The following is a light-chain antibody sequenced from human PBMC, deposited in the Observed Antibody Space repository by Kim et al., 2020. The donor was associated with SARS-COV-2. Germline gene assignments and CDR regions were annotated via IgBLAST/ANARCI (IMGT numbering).Light chain of an antibody. V-gene: IGKV3-20*01. J-gene: IGKJ2*01. CDR3: QQYGSAPPYT. Sequence: EIVLTQSPGTLSLSPGERATLSCRASQSVSSTYLAWYQQKPGQAPRLLIYGASTRATGIPDRFSGSGSGTDFTLTISRLEPEDFEVYYWQQYGSAPPYTFGQGTKLEI. CDR2: GAS. CDR1: QSVSSTY.